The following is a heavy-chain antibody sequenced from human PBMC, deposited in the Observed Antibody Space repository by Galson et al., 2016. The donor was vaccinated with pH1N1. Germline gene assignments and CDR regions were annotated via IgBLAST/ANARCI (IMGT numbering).Heavy chain of an antibody. D-gene: IGHD1-26*01. CDR1: GFPFSDYW. V-gene: IGHV3-74*01. CDR3: ATEDYYTSLY. J-gene: IGHJ4*02. CDR2: IDNDGRGT. Sequence: SLRLSCAASGFPFSDYWMHWVRQAPGKGLVWVASIDNDGRGTSHADSVRGRFAISRDNAENMLYLQMNSLRVEDTALYYCATEDYYTSLYWGQGILVTVSS.